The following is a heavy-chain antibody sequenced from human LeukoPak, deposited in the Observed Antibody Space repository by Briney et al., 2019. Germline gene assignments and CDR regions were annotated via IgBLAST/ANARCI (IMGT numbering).Heavy chain of an antibody. J-gene: IGHJ2*01. CDR2: IIPILGIA. V-gene: IGHV1-69*04. D-gene: IGHD6-6*01. CDR1: GGTFSSYA. Sequence: PGASVKVSCKASGGTFSSYAISWVRQAPGQGLEWMGRIIPILGIANYAQKFQGRVTITADKSTSTAYMELSSLRSEDTAVYYCARDFVGSSENWYFDLWGRGTLVTVSS. CDR3: ARDFVGSSENWYFDL.